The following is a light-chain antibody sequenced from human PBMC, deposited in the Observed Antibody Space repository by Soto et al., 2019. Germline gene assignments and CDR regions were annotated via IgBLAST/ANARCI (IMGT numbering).Light chain of an antibody. CDR1: QSVSSSY. CDR2: AAS. CDR3: QQYRSSPT. V-gene: IGKV3-20*01. J-gene: IGKJ4*01. Sequence: EIVLTQSPGTLSLSPGERATLSCRASQSVSSSYLAWYQQKPGQAPRLLIYAASSRATGIPDRFSGSGYGTDFTLTISRLAPEAFAVYYCQQYRSSPTFGGGTKVEIK.